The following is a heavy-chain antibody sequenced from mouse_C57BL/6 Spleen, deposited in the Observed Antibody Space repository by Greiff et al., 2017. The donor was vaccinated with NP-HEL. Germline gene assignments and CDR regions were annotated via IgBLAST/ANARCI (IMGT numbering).Heavy chain of an antibody. V-gene: IGHV1-55*01. D-gene: IGHD1-1*01. CDR1: GYTFTSYW. Sequence: VKLQQPGAELVKPGASVKMSCKASGYTFTSYWITWVKQRPGQGLEWIGDIYPGSGSTNYNEKFKSKATLTVDTSSSTAYMQLSSLTSEDSAVYYCARSITTVVAPFDVWGTGTTVTVSS. J-gene: IGHJ1*03. CDR3: ARSITTVVAPFDV. CDR2: IYPGSGST.